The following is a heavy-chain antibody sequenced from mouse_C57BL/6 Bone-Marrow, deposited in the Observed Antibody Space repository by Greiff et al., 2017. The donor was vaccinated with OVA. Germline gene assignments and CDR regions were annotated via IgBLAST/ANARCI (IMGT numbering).Heavy chain of an antibody. CDR2: IYPSDSET. J-gene: IGHJ4*01. CDR1: GYTFTSYW. D-gene: IGHD1-1*01. V-gene: IGHV1-61*01. Sequence: VQLQQPGAELVRPGSSVKLSCKASGYTFTSYWMDWVKQRPGQGLEWIGNIYPSDSETHYNQKFKDKVTLTVDQSSSTAYMQLSSLTSEDSAGDYCASGGYYGTRTDYAMDYWGQGTSVTVAS. CDR3: ASGGYYGTRTDYAMDY.